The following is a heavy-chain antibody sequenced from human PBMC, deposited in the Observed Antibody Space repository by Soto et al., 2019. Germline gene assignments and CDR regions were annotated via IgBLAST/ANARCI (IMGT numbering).Heavy chain of an antibody. Sequence: GESLKISCKGSGYSFTSYWISWVRQMPGKGLEWMGRIDPSDSYTNYSPSFQGHVTISADKSISTAYLQWSSLKASDTAMYYCARHGAYSSSWYPPFDYWGQGTRVTVSS. CDR3: ARHGAYSSSWYPPFDY. CDR2: IDPSDSYT. CDR1: GYSFTSYW. J-gene: IGHJ4*02. D-gene: IGHD6-13*01. V-gene: IGHV5-10-1*01.